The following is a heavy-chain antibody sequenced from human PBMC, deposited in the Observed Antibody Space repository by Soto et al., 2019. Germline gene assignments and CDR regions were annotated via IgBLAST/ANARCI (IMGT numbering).Heavy chain of an antibody. Sequence: SVKVSCKASGVTFSSETLGWVRQAPGQGLEWVGGIIPLFGTASYAQKFQGRVTITADESTSTVYMELSSLRSDDTAVYFCATELGEYPASPFDAWGQGTLVTVSS. CDR3: ATELGEYPASPFDA. CDR2: IIPLFGTA. D-gene: IGHD2-2*02. J-gene: IGHJ4*02. V-gene: IGHV1-69*13. CDR1: GVTFSSET.